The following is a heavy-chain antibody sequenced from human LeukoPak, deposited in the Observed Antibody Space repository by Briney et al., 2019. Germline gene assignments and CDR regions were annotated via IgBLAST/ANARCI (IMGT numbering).Heavy chain of an antibody. CDR3: ARLDGSGPRAV. CDR2: INHSGST. J-gene: IGHJ6*04. Sequence: SETLSLTCTVSGGSLSNYYWSWIRQPPGKGLEWIGEINHSGSTNYNPSLKSRVTISVDTSKNQFSLKLSSVTAADTAVYYCARLDGSGPRAVWGKGTTVTVSS. CDR1: GGSLSNYY. D-gene: IGHD2-15*01. V-gene: IGHV4-34*01.